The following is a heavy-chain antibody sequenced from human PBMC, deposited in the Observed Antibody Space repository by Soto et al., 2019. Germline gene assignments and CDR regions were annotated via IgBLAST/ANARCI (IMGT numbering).Heavy chain of an antibody. CDR3: AGGGGGYCCGGTSSSDLNGRAV. D-gene: IGHD2-15*01. Sequence: PSETLSLTCTVSGGSISNSYWSWIRQSPEKGLEWIGYIYSSGSTNYNPSLNSRVTISVDTSKNQFSLKLSSVTAADTAVYYCAGGGGGYCCGGTSSSDLNGRAVGAQGTTLTFSA. CDR1: GGSISNSY. J-gene: IGHJ4*01. V-gene: IGHV4-59*12. CDR2: IYSSGST.